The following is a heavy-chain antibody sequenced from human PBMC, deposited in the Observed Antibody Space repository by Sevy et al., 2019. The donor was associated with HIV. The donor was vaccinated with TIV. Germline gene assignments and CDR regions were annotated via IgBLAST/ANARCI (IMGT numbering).Heavy chain of an antibody. CDR1: GGNFRKYA. Sequence: ASVKVSCKSSGGNFRKYAINWVRQAPGQGLQWVGRIIPIFPTTNYAQDFQGRVTMTADESTNTAYMELTNLRSDDTAVYFCARDGRFGPPNELAMDGHFLFDIWGQGTMVTVSS. CDR2: IIPIFPTT. J-gene: IGHJ3*02. CDR3: ARDGRFGPPNELAMDGHFLFDI. V-gene: IGHV1-69*13. D-gene: IGHD1-1*01.